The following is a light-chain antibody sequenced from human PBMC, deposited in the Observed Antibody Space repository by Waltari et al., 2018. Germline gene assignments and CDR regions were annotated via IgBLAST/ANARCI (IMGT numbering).Light chain of an antibody. CDR3: QQYKNWPWT. J-gene: IGKJ1*01. CDR2: GAS. CDR1: QSVGSN. V-gene: IGKV3-15*01. Sequence: EIVMTQSPATLSVSPGERATLSCRASQSVGSNLVWYQQKPGQAPRLLIYGASTRATGVPARFSGSGSGTDFTLTISSLQSEDFALYYCQQYKNWPWTFGQGTKVEIK.